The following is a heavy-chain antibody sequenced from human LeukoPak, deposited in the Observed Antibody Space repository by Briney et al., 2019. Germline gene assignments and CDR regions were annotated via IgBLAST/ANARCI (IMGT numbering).Heavy chain of an antibody. CDR1: GGSISSYY. V-gene: IGHV4-59*08. J-gene: IGHJ4*02. CDR3: ARHGSTDYFDY. Sequence: KPSETLSLTCSVSGGSISSYYWSWIRQPPGKGLEWIGYLYYSGSTNSNPSLKSRVTMSVDTSKNQFSLRLSSVTAADTAVYYCARHGSTDYFDYWGQGTLVTVSS. D-gene: IGHD2-2*03. CDR2: LYYSGST.